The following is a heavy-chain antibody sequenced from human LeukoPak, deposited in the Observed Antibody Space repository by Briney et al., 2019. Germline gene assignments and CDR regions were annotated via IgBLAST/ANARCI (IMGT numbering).Heavy chain of an antibody. Sequence: PGGSLRLSCAASGFTFSSYEMNWVRQAQRKGLLLVFYISSSGSTIYYADSVKGRFTISRDNAKNSLYLHMDRLRAEDTAVYYCARGTIIAHWGQGTLVTVSS. CDR1: GFTFSSYE. CDR3: ARGTIIAH. CDR2: ISSSGSTI. V-gene: IGHV3-48*03. D-gene: IGHD2-21*01. J-gene: IGHJ4*02.